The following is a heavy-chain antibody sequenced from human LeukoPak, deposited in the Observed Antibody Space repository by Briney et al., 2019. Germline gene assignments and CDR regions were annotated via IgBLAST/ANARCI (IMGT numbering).Heavy chain of an antibody. CDR1: GFTFSSYA. D-gene: IGHD3-22*01. Sequence: GRSLRLSCAASGFTFSSYAMHWVRQAPGKGLEWVAVISYDGSNKYYADSVKGRFTISRDNSKNTLYLQMNSLRAEDTAVYYCARDSVGYDSSYYYWGQGTLVTVSS. CDR3: ARDSVGYDSSYYY. V-gene: IGHV3-30*04. J-gene: IGHJ4*02. CDR2: ISYDGSNK.